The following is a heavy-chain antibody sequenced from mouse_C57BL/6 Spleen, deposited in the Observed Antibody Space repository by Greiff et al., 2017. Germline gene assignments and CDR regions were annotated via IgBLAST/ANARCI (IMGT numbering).Heavy chain of an antibody. D-gene: IGHD4-1*01. CDR1: GYTFTDYE. CDR3: RTGFAY. Sequence: QVQLQQSGAELVRPGASVTLSCKASGYTFTDYEMHWVKQTPVHGLEWIGAIDPETGGTAYNQKFKGKAILTAVKSSSTAYMELRSLTSEDSAVYYCRTGFAYWGQGTLVTVSA. V-gene: IGHV1-15*01. CDR2: IDPETGGT. J-gene: IGHJ3*01.